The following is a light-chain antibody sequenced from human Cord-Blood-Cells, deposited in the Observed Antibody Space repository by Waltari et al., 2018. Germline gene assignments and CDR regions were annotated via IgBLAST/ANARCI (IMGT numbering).Light chain of an antibody. J-gene: IGKJ1*01. V-gene: IGKV3-15*01. CDR1: QSVRSN. Sequence: IVMTQSPATLSVSPGERATLPCRASQSVRSNLAWYQQKPGQAPRLLIYGASTRATGIPARFSGSWSGTEFTLTISSLQSEDFAVYYCQQYNNWPWTFGQGTKVEIK. CDR3: QQYNNWPWT. CDR2: GAS.